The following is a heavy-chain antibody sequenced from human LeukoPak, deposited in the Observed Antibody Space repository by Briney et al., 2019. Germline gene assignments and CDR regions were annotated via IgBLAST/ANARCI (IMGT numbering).Heavy chain of an antibody. CDR2: IYSGGST. D-gene: IGHD1-1*01. V-gene: IGHV3-66*01. J-gene: IGHJ4*02. CDR3: ATVKRLEYYFDY. CDR1: GFTVSSNY. Sequence: GGSLRLSCAASGFTVSSNYMSWVRQAPGKGLEWVSVIYSGGSTYYADSVKGRFTISRDNSKNTLYLQMNSLRTEDTAIYYCATVKRLEYYFDYWGQGTLVTVSS.